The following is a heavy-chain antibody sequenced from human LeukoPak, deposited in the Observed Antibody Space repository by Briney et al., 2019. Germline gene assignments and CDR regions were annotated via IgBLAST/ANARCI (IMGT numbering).Heavy chain of an antibody. D-gene: IGHD3-16*01. V-gene: IGHV3-20*01. CDR1: GFSFDEYG. CDR2: INWNGGSI. Sequence: RSGGSLRLSCEASGFSFDEYGMNWVRQVPGKGLEWVAGINWNGGSIGYEESVKGRFTISRDNARNSLYLQIKSLRVEDTALYHCARERGIRRFDYWGQGTLVTVSS. J-gene: IGHJ4*02. CDR3: ARERGIRRFDY.